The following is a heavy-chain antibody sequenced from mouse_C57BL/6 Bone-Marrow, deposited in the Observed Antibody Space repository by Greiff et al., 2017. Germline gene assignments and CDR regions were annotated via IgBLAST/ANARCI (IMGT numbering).Heavy chain of an antibody. CDR2: IHPNSGST. J-gene: IGHJ4*01. CDR1: GYTFTSYW. Sequence: VQLQQSGAELVKPGASVKLSCKASGYTFTSYWMHWVKQRPGQGLEWIGMIHPNSGSTNYNEKFKSKATLTVDKSSSTAYMQLSSRASEDSAIYYCAREGSRHYYAMDYWGQGTSVTVSS. V-gene: IGHV1-64*01. CDR3: AREGSRHYYAMDY.